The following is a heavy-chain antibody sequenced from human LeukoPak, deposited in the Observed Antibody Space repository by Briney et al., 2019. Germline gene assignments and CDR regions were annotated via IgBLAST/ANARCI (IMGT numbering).Heavy chain of an antibody. D-gene: IGHD3-10*01. CDR1: GFTFSSYA. CDR3: AQTRGTYYFDY. V-gene: IGHV3-30-3*01. J-gene: IGHJ4*02. Sequence: GSLRLSCAASGFTFSSYAMHWVRQAPGKGLGWVAVISYDGSNKYYADSVKGRFTISRDNSKNTLYLQMNSLRAEDTAVYYCAQTRGTYYFDYWGQGTLVTVSS. CDR2: ISYDGSNK.